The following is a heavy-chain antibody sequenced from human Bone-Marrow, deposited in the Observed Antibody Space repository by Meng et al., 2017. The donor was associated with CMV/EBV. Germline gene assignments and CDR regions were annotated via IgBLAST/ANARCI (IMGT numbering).Heavy chain of an antibody. D-gene: IGHD3-10*01. J-gene: IGHJ6*02. CDR1: GGSISSSSYY. Sequence: SETLSLTCTVSGGSISSSSYYRGWIRQPPGKGLEWIGSIYYSGSTYYNPSLKSRVTISVDTSKNQFSLKLSSVTAADTAVYYCAREWAGSGSSYGMDVWGQGTTVTVSS. CDR3: AREWAGSGSSYGMDV. CDR2: IYYSGST. V-gene: IGHV4-39*07.